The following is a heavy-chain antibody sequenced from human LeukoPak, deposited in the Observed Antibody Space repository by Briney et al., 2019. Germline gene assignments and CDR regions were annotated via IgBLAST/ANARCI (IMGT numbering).Heavy chain of an antibody. CDR3: ARSSITMVRGVVFDY. J-gene: IGHJ4*02. V-gene: IGHV4-34*01. Sequence: PSETLSLTCAVYGGSFSGYYWSWIRQPPGKGLEWIGEINHSGSTNYNPSLKSRVTISVDTSKNQFSLKLSSVTAADTAVYYCARSSITMVRGVVFDYWGQGTLVTVSS. CDR1: GGSFSGYY. CDR2: INHSGST. D-gene: IGHD3-10*01.